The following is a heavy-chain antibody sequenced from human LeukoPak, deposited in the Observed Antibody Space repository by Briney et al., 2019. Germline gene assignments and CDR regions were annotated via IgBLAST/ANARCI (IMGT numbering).Heavy chain of an antibody. CDR1: GLTFDDYA. CDR2: ISWNSAGI. CDR3: AKKGYYDGSGYYMYYFDH. J-gene: IGHJ4*02. V-gene: IGHV3-9*01. D-gene: IGHD3-22*01. Sequence: GGSLRLSCAASGLTFDDYAMHWVRQAPGKGLEWVSGISWNSAGIAYADSVKGRFTISRDNSKNTLYLQMNSLRAEDTAVYYCAKKGYYDGSGYYMYYFDHWGQGTLVTVSS.